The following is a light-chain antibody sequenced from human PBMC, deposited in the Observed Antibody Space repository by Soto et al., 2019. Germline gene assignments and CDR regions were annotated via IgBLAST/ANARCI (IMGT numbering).Light chain of an antibody. CDR1: QSVTSNF. V-gene: IGKV3-20*01. CDR2: GAS. Sequence: EIVLTQSLGTLSLSPGERTTLSCRASQSVTSNFLAWYQQKPGQAPRLLIYGASSRATGIPDRFSGSGSGTGFILTISRLEPEDSAVYYCQQYGSSPVTFGQGTKVEIK. CDR3: QQYGSSPVT. J-gene: IGKJ1*01.